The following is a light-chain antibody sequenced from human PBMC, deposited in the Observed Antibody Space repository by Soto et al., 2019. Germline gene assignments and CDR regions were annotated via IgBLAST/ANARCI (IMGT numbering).Light chain of an antibody. CDR1: SSDLGGYNY. V-gene: IGLV2-11*01. Sequence: QSALTQPRSVSGSPGQSVTISCSGTSSDLGGYNYVSWYQHHPGKAPKLMIYDVTLRPSGVPDRFSGSKSGNTASLTISGLQAEDEADYYCSSYTGSNTLPYVFGTGTKVTVL. CDR2: DVT. CDR3: SSYTGSNTLPYV. J-gene: IGLJ1*01.